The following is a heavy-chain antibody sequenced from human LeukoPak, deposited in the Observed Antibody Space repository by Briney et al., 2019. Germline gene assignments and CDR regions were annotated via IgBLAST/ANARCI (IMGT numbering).Heavy chain of an antibody. CDR1: GFTSSDYT. J-gene: IGHJ4*02. Sequence: GGSLRLSCAASGFTSSDYTMNWGRQSPGKGLEWGSGISVSDDSTNYADSVKGRFTISGDTSNNMLYLQMNSLRAEDTAVYYCARDRYCVSTNCPYDCWGQGTPVTVSS. CDR3: ARDRYCVSTNCPYDC. V-gene: IGHV3-23*01. D-gene: IGHD2-2*01. CDR2: ISVSDDST.